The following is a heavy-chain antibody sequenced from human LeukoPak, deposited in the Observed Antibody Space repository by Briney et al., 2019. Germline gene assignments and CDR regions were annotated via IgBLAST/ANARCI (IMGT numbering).Heavy chain of an antibody. CDR2: INHSGYT. CDR1: GVAFSNYY. V-gene: IGHV4-34*01. Sequence: SETLSLTCAVSGVAFSNYYWRWVRQSSTKGLEWIGEINHSGYTNYNPSLKSRGTISIDTSKNQFSLMVISVTAADTGVYYCTRAVAGHPDWGQGTLVTVSS. D-gene: IGHD6-19*01. J-gene: IGHJ4*02. CDR3: TRAVAGHPD.